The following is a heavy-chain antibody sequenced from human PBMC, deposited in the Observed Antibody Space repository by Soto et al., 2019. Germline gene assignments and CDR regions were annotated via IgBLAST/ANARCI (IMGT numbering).Heavy chain of an antibody. CDR1: GFTFSDYW. CDR2: IKPDGGEK. J-gene: IGHJ4*02. D-gene: IGHD7-27*01. Sequence: GGSLRLSCAASGFTFSDYWMSWVRQAPGKGLEWVANIKPDGGEKYYVDSVKGRFTISRDNAKNSLSLQMNSLSTEDTAVYYCQRDYLGYWGQGALVTVSS. CDR3: QRDYLGY. V-gene: IGHV3-7*01.